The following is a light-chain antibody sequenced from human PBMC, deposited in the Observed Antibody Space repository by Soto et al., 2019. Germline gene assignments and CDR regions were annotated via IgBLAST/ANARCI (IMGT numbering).Light chain of an antibody. CDR1: QIITSW. CDR2: DVS. J-gene: IGKJ2*01. CDR3: QQSYSTPHT. V-gene: IGKV1-5*01. Sequence: DIQMTQSPSILSASVGDSVTITCRASQIITSWLAWYQQKPGKAPKLLISDVSNLESGVPSRFSGSGYGTEFTLTISSLQPDDFATYYCQQSYSTPHTFGQGTKLEIK.